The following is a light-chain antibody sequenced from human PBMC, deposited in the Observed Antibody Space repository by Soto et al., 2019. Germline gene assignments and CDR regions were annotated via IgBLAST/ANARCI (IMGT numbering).Light chain of an antibody. CDR1: QSITTW. CDR2: KAI. J-gene: IGKJ2*01. CDR3: QRYNDYQYV. V-gene: IGKV1-5*03. Sequence: DIQMTQSPSTLSASVGDRVTITCRASQSITTWLVWDQQKPGKAPKLLIYKAINLQSGVPSRFSGSGSGTEFTLTISSLQPDDFGTYYCQRYNDYQYVFGQGTKL.